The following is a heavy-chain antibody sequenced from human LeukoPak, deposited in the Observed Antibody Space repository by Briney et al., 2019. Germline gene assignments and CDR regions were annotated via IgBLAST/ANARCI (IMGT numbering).Heavy chain of an antibody. J-gene: IGHJ3*02. CDR3: ARDLGVSPVAFDI. V-gene: IGHV3-21*01. D-gene: IGHD2-8*01. CDR1: GFTFSSYS. Sequence: PGGSLRLSCAASGFTFSSYSMNWVRQAPGKGLEWVSSISSSSSYIYYADSVKGRFTISRDNAKNSLYLQMNSLRAEDTAVYYCARDLGVSPVAFDIWGQGTMVTVSS. CDR2: ISSSSSYI.